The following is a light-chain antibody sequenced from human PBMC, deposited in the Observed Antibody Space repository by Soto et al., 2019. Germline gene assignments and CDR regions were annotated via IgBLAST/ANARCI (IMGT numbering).Light chain of an antibody. CDR1: QSISSD. CDR2: TAS. J-gene: IGKJ4*01. V-gene: IGKV1-39*01. Sequence: DIRMTQSPSSLSASVGDRVTITCRASQSISSDLNWYQQKPGKAPKLLLYTASSLQSRVPPRFSGSGSGTDFTLTISSLQPEDFATYYCQQSYSTPHTFGGGTKVEIK. CDR3: QQSYSTPHT.